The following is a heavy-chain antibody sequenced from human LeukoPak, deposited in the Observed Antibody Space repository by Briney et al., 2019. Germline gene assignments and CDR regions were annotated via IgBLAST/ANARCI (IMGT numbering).Heavy chain of an antibody. CDR1: GFTFDDYA. Sequence: GGSLRLSCAASGFTFDDYAMHWVRQASGKGLEWVSGISWNSGSIGYADSVKGRFTISRDNAKNSLYLQMNSLRAEDTALYYCAKDTLYYGMDVWGQGTTVTVSS. J-gene: IGHJ6*02. V-gene: IGHV3-9*01. CDR2: ISWNSGSI. CDR3: AKDTLYYGMDV.